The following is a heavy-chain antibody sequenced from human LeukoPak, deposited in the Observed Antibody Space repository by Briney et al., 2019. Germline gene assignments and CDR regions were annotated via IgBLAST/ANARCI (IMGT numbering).Heavy chain of an antibody. CDR2: ISAYNGNT. V-gene: IGHV1-18*01. J-gene: IGHJ3*02. Sequence: ASVKVSCKASGGTFSSYAISWVRQAPGQGLEWMGWISAYNGNTNYAQKLQGRVTMTTDTSTSTAYMELRSLRSDDTAVYYCARDRKLRYFDWLLYYAFDIWGQGTMVTVSS. CDR3: ARDRKLRYFDWLLYYAFDI. CDR1: GGTFSSYA. D-gene: IGHD3-9*01.